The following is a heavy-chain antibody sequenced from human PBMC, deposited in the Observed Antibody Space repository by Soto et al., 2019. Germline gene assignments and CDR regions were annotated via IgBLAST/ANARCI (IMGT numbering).Heavy chain of an antibody. CDR2: IYYSGST. J-gene: IGHJ4*02. Sequence: QVQLQESGPGLVKPSETLSLTCTVSGGSISSYYWSWIRQPPGKGLEWIGYIYYSGSTNYNPSLKSRVTISVDTSKNQFSLKLSSVTAADTAVYYCARDKGGGSVDYWGQGTLVTVSS. D-gene: IGHD1-26*01. V-gene: IGHV4-59*01. CDR1: GGSISSYY. CDR3: ARDKGGGSVDY.